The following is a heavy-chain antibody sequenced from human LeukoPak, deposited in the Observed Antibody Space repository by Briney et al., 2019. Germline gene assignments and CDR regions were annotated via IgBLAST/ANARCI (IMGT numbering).Heavy chain of an antibody. CDR1: GGSISSYY. V-gene: IGHV4-59*01. CDR2: IYYSGST. D-gene: IGHD6-6*01. J-gene: IGHJ6*02. Sequence: SETLSLTCTVSGGSISSYYWSWIRQPQGKGLEWIGYIYYSGSTNYNPSLKSRVTISVDTSKNQFSLKLSSVTAADTAVYYCARYGTHSSSYGYYYYGMDVWGQGTTVTVSS. CDR3: ARYGTHSSSYGYYYYGMDV.